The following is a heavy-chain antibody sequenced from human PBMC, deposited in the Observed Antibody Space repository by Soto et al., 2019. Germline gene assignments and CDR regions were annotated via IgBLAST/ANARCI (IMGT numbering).Heavy chain of an antibody. Sequence: PGVSLRLSCAASGFRFSTYDMSWVRQAPGKGLEWVSVMSGSGSGTYYADSVKGRFTISRDNSKNTLYLQMNSLRAEDTAVYYCGRKAKLTTVPEHVGYYYGLDVWGQGTTVTVS. V-gene: IGHV3-23*01. CDR1: GFRFSTYD. J-gene: IGHJ6*02. CDR3: GRKAKLTTVPEHVGYYYGLDV. CDR2: MSGSGSGT. D-gene: IGHD4-4*01.